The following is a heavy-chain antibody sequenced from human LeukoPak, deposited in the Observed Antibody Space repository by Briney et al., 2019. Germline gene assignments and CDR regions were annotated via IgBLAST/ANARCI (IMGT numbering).Heavy chain of an antibody. CDR3: ASHSSTSRNWFDP. V-gene: IGHV3-7*01. D-gene: IGHD2-2*01. CDR1: GFTFGSYW. Sequence: PGGSLRLSCAASGFTFGSYWMSWVRQAPGKGLEWVANIKQDGSEKYYVDSVKGRFTISRDNAKNSLYLQMNSLRAEDTAVYYCASHSSTSRNWFDPWGQGTLVTVSS. J-gene: IGHJ5*02. CDR2: IKQDGSEK.